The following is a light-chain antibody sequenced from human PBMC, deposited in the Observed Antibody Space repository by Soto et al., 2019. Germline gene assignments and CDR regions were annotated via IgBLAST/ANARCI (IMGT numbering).Light chain of an antibody. Sequence: EIVLTQSPGTLSLSPGERATLSCRASQSVSSSYLAWYQQKPGQAPRLLIYGASSRATCIPDRFSGSGSGTDFTLTISRLEPEDFAVYYCQKYGSSQYTFGQGTKLEIK. CDR2: GAS. V-gene: IGKV3-20*01. CDR1: QSVSSSY. J-gene: IGKJ2*01. CDR3: QKYGSSQYT.